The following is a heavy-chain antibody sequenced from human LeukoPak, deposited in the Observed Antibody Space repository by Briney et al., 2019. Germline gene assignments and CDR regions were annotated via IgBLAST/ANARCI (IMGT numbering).Heavy chain of an antibody. V-gene: IGHV3-23*01. Sequence: GGSLRLSCAASGFSFSTYAMSWVCQAPGKGLEWDSSISGSGGSTYYADSVKGRFTISRDNSKNTLYLQMNSLRAEDTAVYYCAKSRATTVIPFDYWGQGTLVTVSP. D-gene: IGHD4-17*01. CDR3: AKSRATTVIPFDY. CDR1: GFSFSTYA. J-gene: IGHJ4*02. CDR2: ISGSGGST.